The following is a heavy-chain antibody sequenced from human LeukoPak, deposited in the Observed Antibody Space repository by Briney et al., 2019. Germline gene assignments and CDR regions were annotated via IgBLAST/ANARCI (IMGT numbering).Heavy chain of an antibody. CDR3: ARDLYCSGGSCPYYYMDV. CDR2: IYYSGST. CDR1: GGSISSYY. J-gene: IGHJ6*03. D-gene: IGHD2-15*01. V-gene: IGHV4-59*01. Sequence: SGTLSLTCAVSGGSISSYYWSWIRQPPGKGLEWIGYIYYSGSTNYNPSLKSRVTISVDTSKNQFSLKLSSVTAADTAVYYCARDLYCSGGSCPYYYMDVWGKGTTVTVSS.